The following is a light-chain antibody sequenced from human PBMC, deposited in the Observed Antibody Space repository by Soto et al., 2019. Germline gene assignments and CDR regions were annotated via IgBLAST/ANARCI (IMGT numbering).Light chain of an antibody. CDR1: QSISSW. CDR3: QQYNSCPFT. Sequence: DIQMTQSPSTLSASVGDRVTITCRASQSISSWLAWYQQKPGKAPKVLIYKASSLESGVASRFSGSGPGTQFTLTISSLQPDDFATYYCQQYNSCPFTFGPGTKVDIK. V-gene: IGKV1-5*03. CDR2: KAS. J-gene: IGKJ3*01.